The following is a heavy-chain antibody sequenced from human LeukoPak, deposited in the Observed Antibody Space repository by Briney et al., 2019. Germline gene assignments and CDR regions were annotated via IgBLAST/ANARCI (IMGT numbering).Heavy chain of an antibody. D-gene: IGHD6-19*01. CDR3: VHLYDSSGFHNLWWYYYMDV. J-gene: IGHJ6*03. CDR1: GFSVTSGGEA. CDR2: IFSNDDK. Sequence: SGPTLVNPTQTLTLTCSVSGFSVTSGGEAVAWIRQPPGKALEWLGLIFSNDDKRYSPALKNRLAITMDTSKNQVVLTLSSVDPVDTATYYCVHLYDSSGFHNLWWYYYMDVWGKGTTVTVSS. V-gene: IGHV2-5*01.